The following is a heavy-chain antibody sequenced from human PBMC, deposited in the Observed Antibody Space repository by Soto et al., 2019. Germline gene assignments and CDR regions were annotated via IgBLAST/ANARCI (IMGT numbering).Heavy chain of an antibody. CDR3: ARRITASVEY. CDR2: ITGSGDYT. J-gene: IGHJ4*02. Sequence: EVQLLESGGGLVQPGGSLRLSCVASGFTFSIYNMNWVRQAPGKGLEWVSVITGSGDYTHYADSVKGRFTISRDNSKNTLYLQMNSLGAENTAVYVCARRITASVEYWGQGTLVPVSS. V-gene: IGHV3-23*01. D-gene: IGHD1-1*01. CDR1: GFTFSIYN.